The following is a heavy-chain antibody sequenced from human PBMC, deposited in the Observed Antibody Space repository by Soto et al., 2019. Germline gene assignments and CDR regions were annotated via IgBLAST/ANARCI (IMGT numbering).Heavy chain of an antibody. CDR3: ARIYGTYYDILTGLWGGHLDY. J-gene: IGHJ4*02. Sequence: ASVKVSCKASGYTFTSYDINWVRHATGQGLEWMGWMNPNSGNTGYAQKFQGRVTMTRNTSISTAYMELSSLRSEDTAVYYCARIYGTYYDILTGLWGGHLDYWGQGTQVTVSS. V-gene: IGHV1-8*01. CDR1: GYTFTSYD. D-gene: IGHD3-9*01. CDR2: MNPNSGNT.